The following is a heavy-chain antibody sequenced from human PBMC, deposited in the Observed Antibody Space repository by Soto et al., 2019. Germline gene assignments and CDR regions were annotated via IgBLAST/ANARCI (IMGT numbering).Heavy chain of an antibody. CDR1: GFTFSSYA. CDR2: ISRNGGST. V-gene: IGHV3-64D*08. CDR3: VRQIDY. Sequence: GGSLRLSCSASGFTFSSYAMHWVRQAPGKGLEYFSAISRNGGSTDYADSVKGRFTISGDNSKNTLYLQMSSLRAEDTAVYYCVRQIDYWGQGTLVTVSS. J-gene: IGHJ4*02.